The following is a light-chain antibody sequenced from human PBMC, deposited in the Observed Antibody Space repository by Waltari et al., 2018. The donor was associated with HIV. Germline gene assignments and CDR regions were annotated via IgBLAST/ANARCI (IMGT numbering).Light chain of an antibody. CDR1: SSNIGTNY. J-gene: IGLJ2*01. CDR3: AAWHYTLTVV. Sequence: QSVLTQPPSASGTPGQSVTISCSGTSSNIGTNYVYWYQQFPGTAPKLLIYRNNTRPAGVPDGFAGSKSGTPSSLDISGLRSDDEAEYYCAAWHYTLTVVFGGGTKLTVL. CDR2: RNN. V-gene: IGLV1-47*01.